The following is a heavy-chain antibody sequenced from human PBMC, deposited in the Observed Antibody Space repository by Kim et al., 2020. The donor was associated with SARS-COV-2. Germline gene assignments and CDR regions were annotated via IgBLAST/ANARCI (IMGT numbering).Heavy chain of an antibody. Sequence: SETLSLTCTVSGGSISGYYWNWIRQPPGKGLEWIGYIHYTGSTNYNPSLKSRVTISVDTSKNQFSLKVSSVTAADTAVYYCARQSGTYYRADSYFDLWGRGTLVTVSS. V-gene: IGHV4-59*01. CDR2: IHYTGST. CDR3: ARQSGTYYRADSYFDL. D-gene: IGHD1-26*01. CDR1: GGSISGYY. J-gene: IGHJ2*01.